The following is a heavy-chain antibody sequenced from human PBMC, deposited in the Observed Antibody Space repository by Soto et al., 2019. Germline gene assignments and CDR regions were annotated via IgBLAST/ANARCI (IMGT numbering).Heavy chain of an antibody. CDR2: INHSGST. V-gene: IGHV4-34*01. Sequence: SETLSLTCAVYGGSFSGYYWSWIRQPPGKGLEWIGEINHSGSTNYNPSLKSRVTISVDTSKNQFSLKLTSVTAADTAVYYCARRGDYYDSSGDAHDIRGQGTMVTVSS. J-gene: IGHJ3*02. CDR1: GGSFSGYY. CDR3: ARRGDYYDSSGDAHDI. D-gene: IGHD3-22*01.